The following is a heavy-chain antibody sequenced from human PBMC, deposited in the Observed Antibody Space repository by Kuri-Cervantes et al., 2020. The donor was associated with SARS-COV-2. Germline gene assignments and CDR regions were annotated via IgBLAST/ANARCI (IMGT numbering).Heavy chain of an antibody. V-gene: IGHV1-18*01. CDR2: ISAYNGNT. CDR3: ARRLMRFGELLCCDY. J-gene: IGHJ4*02. D-gene: IGHD3-10*01. CDR1: GYTFTSYG. Sequence: ASVKVSCKASGYTFTSYGISWVRQAPGQGLEWMGWISAYNGNTNYAQKLQGRVTMTTDTSTSTAYMELRSLRSDDTAVYYCARRLMRFGELLCCDYWGQGTLVTVSS.